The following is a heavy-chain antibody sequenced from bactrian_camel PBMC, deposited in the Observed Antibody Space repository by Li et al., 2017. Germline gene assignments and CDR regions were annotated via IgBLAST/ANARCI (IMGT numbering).Heavy chain of an antibody. V-gene: IGHV3S1*01. Sequence: HVQLVESGGGLVQPGGSLRLSCAASGFIFSSYWMYWVRQAPGKGLEWVSAIVSSGGMTYYAASVKGRFTISRDNAKNTLYLQLNSLKPEDTAMYYCAADPQCIGTWSGFDYWGQGTQVTVS. CDR2: IVSSGGMT. D-gene: IGHD6*01. J-gene: IGHJ4*01. CDR3: AADPQCIGTWSGFDY. CDR1: GFIFSSYW.